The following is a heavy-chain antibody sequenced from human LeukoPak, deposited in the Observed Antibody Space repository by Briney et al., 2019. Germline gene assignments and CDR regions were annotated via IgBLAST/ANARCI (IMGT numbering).Heavy chain of an antibody. CDR1: GFSISSGYF. V-gene: IGHV4-38-2*02. CDR3: ARSPLLTYSSGYCDY. CDR2: IFHTGST. D-gene: IGHD3-22*01. Sequence: SETLSLTCSVSGFSISSGYFWGWIRQPPGKGLEWIASIFHTGSTYYNPSLKSRVTISVDTSKNQLSLKLNSVTAADTAVYYCARSPLLTYSSGYCDYWGRGTLVTVSS. J-gene: IGHJ4*02.